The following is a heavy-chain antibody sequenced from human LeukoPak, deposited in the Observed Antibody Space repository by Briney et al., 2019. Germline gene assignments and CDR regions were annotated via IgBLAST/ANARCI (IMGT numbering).Heavy chain of an antibody. Sequence: GASLKTSCYGSGYSFTSYWIGWVRPMPGKGLEWMGIIYSGDSDTKYSPSFQGQVTISADKSISTAYLQWSSLKASDTAMYYCVRHLFAYCGGDCYSAIGYWGQGTLVTVSS. V-gene: IGHV5-51*01. J-gene: IGHJ4*02. CDR2: IYSGDSDT. CDR1: GYSFTSYW. D-gene: IGHD2-21*02. CDR3: VRHLFAYCGGDCYSAIGY.